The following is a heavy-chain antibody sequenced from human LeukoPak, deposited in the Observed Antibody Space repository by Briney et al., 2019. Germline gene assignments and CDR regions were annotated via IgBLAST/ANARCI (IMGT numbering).Heavy chain of an antibody. V-gene: IGHV4-39*01. D-gene: IGHD4/OR15-4a*01. Sequence: SETLSLTCTVSGGSISSSSYYWGWIRQPPGKGLEWIGSIYYSGSTYYNPSLKSRVTISVDTSKNQFSLKLSSVTAADTAVYYCARHVEECYDPWGKGTLVTVSS. J-gene: IGHJ5*02. CDR2: IYYSGST. CDR1: GGSISSSSYY. CDR3: ARHVEECYDP.